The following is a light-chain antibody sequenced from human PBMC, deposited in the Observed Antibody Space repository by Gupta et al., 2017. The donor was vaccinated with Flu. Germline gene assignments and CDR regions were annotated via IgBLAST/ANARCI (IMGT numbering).Light chain of an antibody. V-gene: IGLV3-1*01. CDR3: QAWDSGTHAV. CDR1: KLGDKY. CDR2: QDS. Sequence: SYELTQPPSVSMSPGQTARIICSGDKLGDKYAFWYQQKPGQSPVLLIYQDSKRPSGIPERFSGSNSGNTATLTISGTQAMDEADYFCQAWDSGTHAVFGGGTKLTVL. J-gene: IGLJ2*01.